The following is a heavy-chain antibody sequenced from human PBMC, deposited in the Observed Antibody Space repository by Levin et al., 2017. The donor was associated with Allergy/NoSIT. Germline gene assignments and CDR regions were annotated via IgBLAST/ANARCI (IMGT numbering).Heavy chain of an antibody. CDR3: ARHPHPRGQQLTNNWFDP. Sequence: NASETLSLTCTVSGGSISSYYWSWIRQPPGKGLEWIGYIYYSGSTNYNPSLKSRVTISVDTSKNQFSLKLSSVTAADTAVYYCARHPHPRGQQLTNNWFDPWGQGTLVTVSS. CDR2: IYYSGST. V-gene: IGHV4-59*08. CDR1: GGSISSYY. J-gene: IGHJ5*02. D-gene: IGHD6-13*01.